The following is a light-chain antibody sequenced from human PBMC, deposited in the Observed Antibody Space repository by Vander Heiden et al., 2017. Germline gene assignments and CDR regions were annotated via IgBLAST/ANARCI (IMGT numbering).Light chain of an antibody. CDR1: QGISSY. CDR3: QQLNSYPHL. V-gene: IGKV1-9*01. Sequence: DIQLTQSPSFLSASVGDRVTITCRASQGISSYLAWYQQKPGKAPKLLIYAASTLQSGVPSRFSGSGSGTEFTLTISILHPEDFATYYCQQLNSYPHLFGQGTQLEIK. CDR2: AAS. J-gene: IGKJ5*01.